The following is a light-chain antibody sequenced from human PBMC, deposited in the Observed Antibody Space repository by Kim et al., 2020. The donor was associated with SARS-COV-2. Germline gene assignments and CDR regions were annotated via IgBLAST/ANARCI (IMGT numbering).Light chain of an antibody. V-gene: IGLV3-9*01. CDR2: RDS. CDR3: QVWDSSTRNVV. CDR1: NIGSKN. J-gene: IGLJ2*01. Sequence: SYELTQPLSVSVALGQTARITCGGNNIGSKNVHWYQQKPGQAPVLVIYRDSNRPSGIPERFSGSNSGNTATLTISRAQAGDEADYYCQVWDSSTRNVVFGGGTQLTVL.